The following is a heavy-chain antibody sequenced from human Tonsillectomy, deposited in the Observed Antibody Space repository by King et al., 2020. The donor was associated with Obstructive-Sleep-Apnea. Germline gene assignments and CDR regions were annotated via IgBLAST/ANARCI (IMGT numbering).Heavy chain of an antibody. V-gene: IGHV3-9*01. Sequence: VQLVESGGGLVQPGRSLRLSCAASGFTFDDYAMHWVRQAPGKGLEWVSGISWNSGSIGYADSVKGRFTISRDNAKNSLYLQMNSLRAEDTALYYCAKDSYGDYVGYFDLWGRGTLVTVSS. CDR1: GFTFDDYA. J-gene: IGHJ2*01. D-gene: IGHD4-17*01. CDR2: ISWNSGSI. CDR3: AKDSYGDYVGYFDL.